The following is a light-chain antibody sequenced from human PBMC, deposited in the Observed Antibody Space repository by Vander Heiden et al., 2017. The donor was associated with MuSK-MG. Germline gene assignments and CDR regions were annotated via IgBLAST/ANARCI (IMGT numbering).Light chain of an antibody. Sequence: EIVLTQSPGTLSLSPGERATLSCRASQGISSSYLAWYQQKPGQAPRLLIYGASSRATGIPDRFSRSGSGTDFTLTVSRLEPEDFAVYYCQEYCNSPRTFGQGTKVEIK. CDR1: QGISSSY. V-gene: IGKV3-20*01. CDR3: QEYCNSPRT. J-gene: IGKJ1*01. CDR2: GAS.